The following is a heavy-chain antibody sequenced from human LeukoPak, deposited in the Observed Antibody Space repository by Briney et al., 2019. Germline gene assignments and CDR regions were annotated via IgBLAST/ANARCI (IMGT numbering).Heavy chain of an antibody. CDR3: AKAYCSSTSCYLEY. CDR2: ISGSGGST. CDR1: GFTFSSYA. J-gene: IGHJ4*02. V-gene: IGHV3-23*01. D-gene: IGHD2-2*01. Sequence: GGSLRLSCAASGFTFSSYAMSWVRQAPGKGLEWVSAISGSGGSTYYADSVKGRFTISRDNSKNTLYLQMNSLRAADTAVYYCAKAYCSSTSCYLEYWGQGTLVTVSS.